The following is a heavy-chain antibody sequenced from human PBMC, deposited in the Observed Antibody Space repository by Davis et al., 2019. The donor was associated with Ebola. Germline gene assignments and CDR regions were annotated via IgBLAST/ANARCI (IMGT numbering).Heavy chain of an antibody. D-gene: IGHD3-16*01. CDR2: IGVYNGNT. Sequence: ASVKVSCKASGFAFGDYGFSWVRQAPGQGLQWMGWIGVYNGNTNYAQKFQGRVTMTTDTSTNTVYMDLRSLRSDDTAIYYCARQFLSWGPGVLDSWGQGTLVTVPS. CDR3: ARQFLSWGPGVLDS. CDR1: GFAFGDYG. J-gene: IGHJ4*02. V-gene: IGHV1-18*04.